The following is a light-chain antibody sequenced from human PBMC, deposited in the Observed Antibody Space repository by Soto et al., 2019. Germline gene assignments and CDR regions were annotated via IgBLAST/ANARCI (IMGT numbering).Light chain of an antibody. CDR1: QSVSSSY. J-gene: IGKJ4*01. V-gene: IGKV3-20*01. Sequence: EIVLTQSPGTLSLSPGERATLSCRASQSVSSSYLAWYQQKPGQAPRLLIYGASSRATGIPDRFSGSGSGTDFTLTISRLKPEDFAVYYCQHYGSLVLTFGGGTKVEIK. CDR2: GAS. CDR3: QHYGSLVLT.